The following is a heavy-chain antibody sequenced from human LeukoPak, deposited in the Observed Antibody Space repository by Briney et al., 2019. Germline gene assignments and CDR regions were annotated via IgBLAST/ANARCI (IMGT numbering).Heavy chain of an antibody. CDR2: IYTSGST. Sequence: SETLSLTCTVSGGSISSGSYYWSWIRQPAGKGLEWIGRIYTSGSTNYNPSLKSRVTMSVDTSKNQFSLKLSSVTAADTAVYYCARLAARRGGWFDPWGQGTLVTVSS. V-gene: IGHV4-61*02. CDR1: GGSISSGSYY. CDR3: ARLAARRGGWFDP. J-gene: IGHJ5*02. D-gene: IGHD6-6*01.